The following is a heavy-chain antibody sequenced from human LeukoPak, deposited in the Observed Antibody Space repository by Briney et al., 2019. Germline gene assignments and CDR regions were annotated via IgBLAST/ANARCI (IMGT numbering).Heavy chain of an antibody. D-gene: IGHD3-10*01. V-gene: IGHV3-9*01. CDR3: AKGPIRPREYYFDY. J-gene: IGHJ4*02. Sequence: TGGSLRLSCAASGFTFSSYWMHWVRQAPGKGLEWVSGISWNSGSIGYADSVKGRFTISRDNAKNSLYLQMNSLRAEDTALYYCAKGPIRPREYYFDYWGQGTLVTVSS. CDR1: GFTFSSYW. CDR2: ISWNSGSI.